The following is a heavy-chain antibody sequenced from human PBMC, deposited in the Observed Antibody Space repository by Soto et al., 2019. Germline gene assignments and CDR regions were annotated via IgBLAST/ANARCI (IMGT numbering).Heavy chain of an antibody. J-gene: IGHJ6*03. CDR3: ARVRQRVGYFYYYMNV. Sequence: QVQLLQSGAEVKKPGASVKVSCKASGYTFTNYGITWVRQAPGQGLEWMGWISAYNGNTHYTQRLQATVTMTTDTSTDAAYMELRGLKSDDTASYYCARVRQRVGYFYYYMNVWGEGTTVTVS. CDR2: ISAYNGNT. D-gene: IGHD6-6*01. V-gene: IGHV1-18*01. CDR1: GYTFTNYG.